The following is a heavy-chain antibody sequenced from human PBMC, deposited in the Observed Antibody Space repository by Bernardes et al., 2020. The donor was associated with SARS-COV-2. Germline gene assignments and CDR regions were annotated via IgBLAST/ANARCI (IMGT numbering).Heavy chain of an antibody. J-gene: IGHJ4*02. CDR1: GYTFNAYY. CDR3: APYGSGSPAFDY. CDR2: INPNSGGT. D-gene: IGHD3-10*01. Sequence: ASVKVSCKASGYTFNAYYLHWVRQAPGQGLEWMGWINPNSGGTKYAQKFQGRVTMTRDTSISTAYMELSKLTSDDTAVYYCAPYGSGSPAFDYWGQGTLVTVSS. V-gene: IGHV1-2*02.